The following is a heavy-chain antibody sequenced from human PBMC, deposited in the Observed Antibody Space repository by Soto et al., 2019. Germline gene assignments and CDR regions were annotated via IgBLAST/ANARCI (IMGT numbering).Heavy chain of an antibody. CDR2: INPNSGGT. D-gene: IGHD2-2*01. J-gene: IGHJ4*02. CDR3: ARVRADRGPANHY. CDR1: GYTFTGYY. Sequence: ASVKVSCKASGYTFTGYYMHWVRQAPGQGLEWMGWINPNSGGTNYAQKFQGWVTMTRDTSISTAYMELSRLRSDDTAVYYCARVRADRGPANHYWGQGTLVTVSS. V-gene: IGHV1-2*04.